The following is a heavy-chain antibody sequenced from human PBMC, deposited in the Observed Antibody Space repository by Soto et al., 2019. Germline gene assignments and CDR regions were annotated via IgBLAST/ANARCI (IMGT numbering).Heavy chain of an antibody. CDR1: GYTFTTYY. CDR3: AREGRGQQLPRNWFDP. J-gene: IGHJ5*02. D-gene: IGHD6-13*01. CDR2: INPSGGGT. Sequence: ASVKVSCKASGYTFTTYYMHWVRQAPGQGLEWMGIINPSGGGTNYAQKFQDRLTMTRDTSTSTVYMQLSSLRSEDTAVYYCAREGRGQQLPRNWFDPWGQGTLVTVSS. V-gene: IGHV1-46*01.